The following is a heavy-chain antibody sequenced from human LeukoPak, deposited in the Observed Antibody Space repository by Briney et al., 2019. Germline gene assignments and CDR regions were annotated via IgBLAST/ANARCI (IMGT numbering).Heavy chain of an antibody. V-gene: IGHV3-48*03. Sequence: PGGSLRLSCAASGFTFSSYEMNWVRQARGKGLEWVSYISSSGSNIYYADSVKGRFTIYRDNAKNSLYMKMNRLRDEDTAVYFCASGTLSCGYSSNLPDYWCQGTLVTVSS. J-gene: IGHJ4*02. D-gene: IGHD5-18*01. CDR1: GFTFSSYE. CDR3: ASGTLSCGYSSNLPDY. CDR2: ISSSGSNI.